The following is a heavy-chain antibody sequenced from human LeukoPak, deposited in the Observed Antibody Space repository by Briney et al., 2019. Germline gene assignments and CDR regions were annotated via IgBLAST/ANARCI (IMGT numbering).Heavy chain of an antibody. J-gene: IGHJ4*02. Sequence: PGGSLRLSCVASGFTLSSYWMSWVRQAPGKGLEWVANIREDGNEEYYVDSVKGRFTISRDNAKNSLWLQMNSLRAEDTAVYYCAGGSEKVYFDYWGQGTLVTVSS. CDR3: AGGSEKVYFDY. V-gene: IGHV3-7*03. CDR1: GFTLSSYW. CDR2: IREDGNEE. D-gene: IGHD1-26*01.